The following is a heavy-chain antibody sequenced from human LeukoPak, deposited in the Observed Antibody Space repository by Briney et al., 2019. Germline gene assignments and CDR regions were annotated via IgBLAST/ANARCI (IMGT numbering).Heavy chain of an antibody. CDR3: ARDPRDNYYGSGTTGV. CDR2: IYSGGST. Sequence: GGSLRLSCAASGFTVSSNYMSWVRQAPGKGLEWVSVIYSGGSTYYADSVKGRFTISRDNSKNTLYLQMNSLRAEDTAVYYCARDPRDNYYGSGTTGVWGQGTLVTVSS. CDR1: GFTVSSNY. V-gene: IGHV3-53*01. D-gene: IGHD3-10*01. J-gene: IGHJ4*02.